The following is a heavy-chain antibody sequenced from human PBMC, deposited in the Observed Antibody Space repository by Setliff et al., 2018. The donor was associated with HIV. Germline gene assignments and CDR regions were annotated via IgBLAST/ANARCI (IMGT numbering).Heavy chain of an antibody. CDR3: ARDPGIVPIGYFDL. J-gene: IGHJ2*01. CDR2: IYTSGST. V-gene: IGHV4-4*07. CDR1: GGSISNYY. Sequence: SETLSLTCTVSGGSISNYYWSWIRQPAGKGLEWIGRIYTSGSTNYNPSLKSRVTISVDTSKNQFSLKLGSVTAADTAVYYCARDPGIVPIGYFDLWGRGTLVTVSS. D-gene: IGHD2-15*01.